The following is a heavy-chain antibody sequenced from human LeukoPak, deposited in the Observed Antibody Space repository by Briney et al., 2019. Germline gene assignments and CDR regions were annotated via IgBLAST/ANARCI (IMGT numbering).Heavy chain of an antibody. CDR3: ARDSSGYYPDY. Sequence: KPSETLSLTCTVSGYSISSGYYWGWIRQPPRKGLEWIGYIYYSGSTNYNPSLKSRVTISVDTSKNQFSLKLSSVTAADTAVYYCARDSSGYYPDYWGQGTLVTVSS. D-gene: IGHD3-3*01. V-gene: IGHV4-61*01. CDR2: IYYSGST. CDR1: GYSISSGYY. J-gene: IGHJ4*02.